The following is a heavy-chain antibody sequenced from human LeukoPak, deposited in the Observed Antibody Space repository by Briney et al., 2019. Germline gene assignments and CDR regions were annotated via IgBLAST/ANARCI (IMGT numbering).Heavy chain of an antibody. D-gene: IGHD1-1*01. CDR2: ISSSSSYI. Sequence: GGSLRLSCAASGFTFSSYSMNWVRQAPGKGLEWVSSISSSSSYIYYADSVKGRFTISRDNAKNSLYLQMNSLRAEDTAVYSCARNGYLQRRDFDYWGQGTLVTVSS. J-gene: IGHJ4*02. CDR3: ARNGYLQRRDFDY. V-gene: IGHV3-21*01. CDR1: GFTFSSYS.